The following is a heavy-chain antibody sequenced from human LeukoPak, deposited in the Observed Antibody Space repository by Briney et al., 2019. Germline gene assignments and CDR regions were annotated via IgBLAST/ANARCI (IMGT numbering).Heavy chain of an antibody. J-gene: IGHJ5*02. CDR3: ARDRWFDP. CDR2: ISGSGGST. V-gene: IGHV3-23*01. CDR1: GFTFSNYA. Sequence: GGSLRLSCAASGFTFSNYAMSWVRQAPAKGLEWVSGISGSGGSTSYADSVQGGFTISRDNSKNTLYVQMNSLRAEDTAVYYCARDRWFDPWGQGTLVTVSS.